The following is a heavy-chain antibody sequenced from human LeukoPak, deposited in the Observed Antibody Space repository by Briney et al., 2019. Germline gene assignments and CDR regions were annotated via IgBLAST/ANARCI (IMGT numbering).Heavy chain of an antibody. V-gene: IGHV4-34*01. Sequence: SETLSLTCTVSGGSISSYYWSWIRQPPGKGLEWIGEINHSGSTNYNPSLKSRVTISVDTPKNQFSLKLSSVTAADTAVYYCARTSTANWFDPWGQGTLVTVSS. D-gene: IGHD2-2*01. J-gene: IGHJ5*02. CDR3: ARTSTANWFDP. CDR1: GGSISSYY. CDR2: INHSGST.